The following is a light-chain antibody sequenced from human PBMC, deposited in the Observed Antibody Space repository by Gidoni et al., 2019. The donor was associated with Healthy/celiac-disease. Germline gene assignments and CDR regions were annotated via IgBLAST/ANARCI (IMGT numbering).Light chain of an antibody. CDR2: DAS. V-gene: IGKV1-33*01. J-gene: IGKJ4*01. Sequence: DIQLTQSPSSLSASVGDRVTITSQASQDISNYLNWYQQKPGKATKLLIYDASNLETGVPSRFSGSGSGKDFTFTISSLQHEDIATYYCQQYDNLPLTFGGGTKVEIK. CDR1: QDISNY. CDR3: QQYDNLPLT.